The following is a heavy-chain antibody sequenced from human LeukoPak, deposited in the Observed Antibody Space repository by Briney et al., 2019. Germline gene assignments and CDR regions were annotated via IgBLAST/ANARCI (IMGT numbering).Heavy chain of an antibody. CDR1: GGSISSYY. CDR2: MYTSGST. J-gene: IGHJ5*02. CDR3: ARGVWLLWFGGDLNWFDP. V-gene: IGHV4-4*07. D-gene: IGHD3-3*01. Sequence: SETLSLTCTVSGGSISSYYWSWIRQPAGKGLQWIGRMYTSGSTNYNPSLKSRVTMSVDKSKNQFSLKLSSVTAADTAVYYCARGVWLLWFGGDLNWFDPWGQGTLVTVSS.